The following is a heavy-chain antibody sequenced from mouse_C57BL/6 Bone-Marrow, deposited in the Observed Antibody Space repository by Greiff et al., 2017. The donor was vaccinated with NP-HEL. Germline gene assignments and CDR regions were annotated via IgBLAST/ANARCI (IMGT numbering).Heavy chain of an antibody. D-gene: IGHD5-5*01. Sequence: QVQLQQSGAELVMPGASVKLSCKASGYTFTSYWMHWVKQRPGQGLEWIGEIDPSDSYTNYNQKFKGKSTLTVDKSSSTANMQLSSLTSEDSAVYYCARRDYPYAMDYWGQGTSVTVSS. CDR1: GYTFTSYW. CDR2: IDPSDSYT. V-gene: IGHV1-69*01. J-gene: IGHJ4*01. CDR3: ARRDYPYAMDY.